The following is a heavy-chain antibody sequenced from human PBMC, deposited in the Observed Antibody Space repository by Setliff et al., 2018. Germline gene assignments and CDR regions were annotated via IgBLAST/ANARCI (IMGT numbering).Heavy chain of an antibody. Sequence: PGESLKISCAASGFTFSGSEIHWVRQAPRKGLQYVSAITANGGSTYYADSVKGRFTISRDNSKNTLYLQMGSLRAEDMAVCYCASFYCSGGRCYSGPLGYWGQGTLVTVSS. CDR2: ITANGGST. CDR1: GFTFSGSE. V-gene: IGHV3-64*02. D-gene: IGHD2-15*01. J-gene: IGHJ4*02. CDR3: ASFYCSGGRCYSGPLGY.